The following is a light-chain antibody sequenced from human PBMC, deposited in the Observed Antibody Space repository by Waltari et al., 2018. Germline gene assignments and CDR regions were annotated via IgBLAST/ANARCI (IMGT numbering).Light chain of an antibody. CDR1: KLGDKY. V-gene: IGLV3-1*01. CDR3: QAWDSSLGV. J-gene: IGLJ1*01. Sequence: SYELTQPPSVSVSPGQTASITCSGDKLGDKYAWWYEQKPGRSPVLVIYQNSRRPSGVPVRFAGSNSGNTATLTISGTQAMDEADYYCQAWDSSLGVFGTGTKVTVL. CDR2: QNS.